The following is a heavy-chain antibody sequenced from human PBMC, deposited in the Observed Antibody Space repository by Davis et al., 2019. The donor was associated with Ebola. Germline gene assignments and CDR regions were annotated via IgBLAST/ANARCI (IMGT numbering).Heavy chain of an antibody. V-gene: IGHV3-30*18. CDR3: AKGLIVVVITDAFDI. CDR1: GFTLSSYG. Sequence: GESLKISCAASGFTLSSYGMHWVRQAPGKGLEWVAVISYDGSNKYYADSVKGRFTISRDNSKNTLYLQMNSLRAEDTAVYYCAKGLIVVVITDAFDIWGQGTMVTVSS. J-gene: IGHJ3*02. D-gene: IGHD3-22*01. CDR2: ISYDGSNK.